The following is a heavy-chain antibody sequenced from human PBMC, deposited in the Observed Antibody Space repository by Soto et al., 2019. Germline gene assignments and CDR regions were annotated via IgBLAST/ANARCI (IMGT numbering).Heavy chain of an antibody. CDR2: IHSAGTT. V-gene: IGHV4-59*08. CDR3: VRGEWERRSFDD. CDR1: GDSISGHY. Sequence: QVQLRESGPGLVTPSETLSVTCTVSGDSISGHYWSWIRQPPGKGLEWIGYIHSAGTTNYYASLKSRVTLSLDTSKNVFSMRLTSVTAADTAVYYCVRGEWERRSFDDWGQGTLVTVSS. D-gene: IGHD1-1*01. J-gene: IGHJ4*02.